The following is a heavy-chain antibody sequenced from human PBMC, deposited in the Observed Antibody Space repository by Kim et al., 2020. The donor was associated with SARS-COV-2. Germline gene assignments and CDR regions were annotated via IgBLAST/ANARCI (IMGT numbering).Heavy chain of an antibody. CDR2: IYSGGST. V-gene: IGHV3-66*01. J-gene: IGHJ6*03. CDR1: GFTVSSNY. Sequence: GGSLRLSCAASGFTVSSNYMSWVRQAPGKGLEWVSVIYSGGSTYYADSAKGRFTISRDNSKNTLYLQMNSLIAGDTAVYYCARGLAAEDIVVVPAAPLLMDVWGKGTTVTVSS. D-gene: IGHD2-2*01. CDR3: ARGLAAEDIVVVPAAPLLMDV.